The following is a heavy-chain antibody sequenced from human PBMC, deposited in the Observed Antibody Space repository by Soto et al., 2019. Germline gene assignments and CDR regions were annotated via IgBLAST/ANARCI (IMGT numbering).Heavy chain of an antibody. J-gene: IGHJ6*02. V-gene: IGHV3-33*01. Sequence: QVQLVESGGGVVQPGRSLRLSCAASGFTFSSYGMHWVRQAPGKVLEWVAVIWYDGSNKYYADSVKGRFTISRDNSKNTLYLQINSLRAEDTAVYYCASECCSGGSCYYYGMDVWGQGTTVTVSS. D-gene: IGHD2-15*01. CDR1: GFTFSSYG. CDR3: ASECCSGGSCYYYGMDV. CDR2: IWYDGSNK.